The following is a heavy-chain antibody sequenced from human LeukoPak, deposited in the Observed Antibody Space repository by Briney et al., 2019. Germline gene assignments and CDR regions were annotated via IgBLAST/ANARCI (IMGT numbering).Heavy chain of an antibody. CDR3: ARCSSGWFHY. CDR2: IYYSGST. CDR1: GGSFSGYY. D-gene: IGHD6-19*01. V-gene: IGHV4-59*01. Sequence: SETLSLTCAVYGGSFSGYYWSWIRQPPGKGLEWIGYIYYSGSTNYNPSLKSRVTISVDTSKNHFSLKLSSVTAPDTAVYFGARCSSGWFHYWAQGTLVSVSS. J-gene: IGHJ4*02.